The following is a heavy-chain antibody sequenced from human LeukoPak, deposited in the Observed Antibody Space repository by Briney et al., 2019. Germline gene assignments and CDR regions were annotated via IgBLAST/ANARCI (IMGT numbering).Heavy chain of an antibody. Sequence: GESLKISCKGSGYSFTNYWIGWVRQMPGKALEWMGIIYSGDSDTRYSPSFQGHVTISADKSISTAYLHWSSLEASDTAMCYCASSSSSWYLFDYWGQGTLVTVSS. CDR3: ASSSSSWYLFDY. D-gene: IGHD6-13*01. V-gene: IGHV5-51*01. J-gene: IGHJ4*02. CDR1: GYSFTNYW. CDR2: IYSGDSDT.